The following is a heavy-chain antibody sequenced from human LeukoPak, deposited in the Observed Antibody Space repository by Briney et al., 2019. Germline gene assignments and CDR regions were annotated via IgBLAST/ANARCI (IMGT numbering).Heavy chain of an antibody. V-gene: IGHV3-33*01. D-gene: IGHD4-17*01. J-gene: IGHJ4*02. Sequence: RGSLRLSCAASGFTFSSYGMHWVRQAPGKGLEWVAVIRYDGSNKYYADSVKGRFTISRDNSKNTLYLQMNSLRAEDTAVYYCARGGYGDYVIDYWGQGTLVTVSS. CDR1: GFTFSSYG. CDR3: ARGGYGDYVIDY. CDR2: IRYDGSNK.